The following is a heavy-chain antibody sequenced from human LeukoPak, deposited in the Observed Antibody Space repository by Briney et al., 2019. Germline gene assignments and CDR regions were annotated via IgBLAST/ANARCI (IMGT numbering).Heavy chain of an antibody. V-gene: IGHV4-59*01. D-gene: IGHD3-3*01. J-gene: IGHJ2*01. Sequence: SETLSLTCTVSGGSISSYYWSWIRQPPGKGLEWIGYIYYSGSTNYNPSLKSRVTISVDTSKNQFSLKLSSVTAADTAVYYCARGSIFGVVANWYFDLWGRGTLVTVSS. CDR2: IYYSGST. CDR1: GGSISSYY. CDR3: ARGSIFGVVANWYFDL.